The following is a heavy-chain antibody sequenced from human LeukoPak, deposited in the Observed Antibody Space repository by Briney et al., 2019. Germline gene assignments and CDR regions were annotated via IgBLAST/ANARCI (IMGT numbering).Heavy chain of an antibody. J-gene: IGHJ4*02. CDR2: INSDGSST. CDR3: AREHYDFWSGYSKSNDY. CDR1: GFTFSSYW. Sequence: PGGSLRLSCAASGFTFSSYWMHWVRQAPGKGLVWVSRINSDGSSTSYADSVKGRFTISRDNAENTLYLQMNSLRAEDTAVYYCAREHYDFWSGYSKSNDYWGQGTLVTVSS. D-gene: IGHD3-3*01. V-gene: IGHV3-74*01.